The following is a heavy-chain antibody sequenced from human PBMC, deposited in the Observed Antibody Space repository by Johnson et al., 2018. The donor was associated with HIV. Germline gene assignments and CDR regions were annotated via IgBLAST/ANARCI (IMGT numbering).Heavy chain of an antibody. CDR2: ISWDGGST. V-gene: IGHV3-43D*03. Sequence: VQLVESGGVVVQPGGSLRLSCAASGFTFDDYAMHWVRQAPGKGLEWVSLISWDGGSTYYADSVKGRFTISRDNSKNTLFLQINSLRTEDTAVYYCAKTRSPSRAFDIWGQGTMVTVSS. D-gene: IGHD1-26*01. CDR1: GFTFDDYA. J-gene: IGHJ3*02. CDR3: AKTRSPSRAFDI.